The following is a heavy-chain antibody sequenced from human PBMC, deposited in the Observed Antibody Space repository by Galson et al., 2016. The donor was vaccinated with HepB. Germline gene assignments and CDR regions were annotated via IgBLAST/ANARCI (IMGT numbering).Heavy chain of an antibody. CDR1: GFSFSDYG. J-gene: IGHJ1*01. V-gene: IGHV3-30*03. Sequence: SLRLSCAASGFSFSDYGMTWVRQAPDKGLEWVALISYDGSNKYYADSVQGRFTISRDNSKNTLYLQMNSLRAEDTGVYYCARGEMDSYDYLGHEYFQYWGQAPWSSSPQ. CDR3: ARGEMDSYDYLGHEYFQY. D-gene: IGHD3-22*01. CDR2: ISYDGSNK.